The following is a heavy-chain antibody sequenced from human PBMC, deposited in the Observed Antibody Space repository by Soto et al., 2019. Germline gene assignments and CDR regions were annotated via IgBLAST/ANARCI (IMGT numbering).Heavy chain of an antibody. CDR3: ARPARELEPLKYYYYYMDV. D-gene: IGHD1-1*01. V-gene: IGHV3-11*01. Sequence: GGSLRLSCAASGFTFSDYYMSWIRQAPGKGLEWVSYFSSSVSTIYYADSVKGRFTISRDNAKNSLYLQMNSLRAEDTAVYYCARPARELEPLKYYYYYMDVWGKGTTVTVSS. J-gene: IGHJ6*03. CDR1: GFTFSDYY. CDR2: FSSSVSTI.